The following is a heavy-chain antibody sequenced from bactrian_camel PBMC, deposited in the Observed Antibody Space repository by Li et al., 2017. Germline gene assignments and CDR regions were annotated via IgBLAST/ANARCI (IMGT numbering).Heavy chain of an antibody. CDR2: IDSDGST. D-gene: IGHD3*01. V-gene: IGHV3S67*01. CDR1: EVSVRTYC. CDR3: AADDHPRRCLGCRDDYCFRY. Sequence: QLVESGGGSVQAGKSLTLSCTTSEVSVRTYCMAWFRQAPGKERESVATIDSDGSTRYADSVKGRFTISRDSAKPTLYLELDSVKPEDTANYYCAADDHPRRCLGCRDDYCFRYWGQGTQVTVS. J-gene: IGHJ6*01.